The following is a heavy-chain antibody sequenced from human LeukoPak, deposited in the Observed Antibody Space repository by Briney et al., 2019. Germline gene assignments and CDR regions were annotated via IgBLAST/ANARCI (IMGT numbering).Heavy chain of an antibody. J-gene: IGHJ3*02. CDR3: ASDSSGYYDPYAFDI. D-gene: IGHD3-22*01. CDR2: IYYSGST. Sequence: SETLSLTCTVSGGSISSSSYYWGWIRQPPGKGLEWIGIIYYSGSTYYNPSLKSRVTISVDTSKNQFSLKLSSVTAADTAVYYCASDSSGYYDPYAFDIWGQGTMVTVSS. V-gene: IGHV4-39*01. CDR1: GGSISSSSYY.